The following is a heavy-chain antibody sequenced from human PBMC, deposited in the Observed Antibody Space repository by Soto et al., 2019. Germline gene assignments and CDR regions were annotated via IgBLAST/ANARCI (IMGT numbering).Heavy chain of an antibody. CDR3: ARGPHHFVADYDHLNTFDI. Sequence: QVQLQESGPGLVKPSETLSLTCTVSGGSISSYYWSWIRQPPGKGLEWIGRFYGSGTTNYNPSLKSRVTMSGDTPKNHFSLKLSSVTAADTAMYYCARGPHHFVADYDHLNTFDIWGQGTLVTVSS. J-gene: IGHJ3*02. V-gene: IGHV4-4*07. CDR1: GGSISSYY. D-gene: IGHD2-21*01. CDR2: FYGSGTT.